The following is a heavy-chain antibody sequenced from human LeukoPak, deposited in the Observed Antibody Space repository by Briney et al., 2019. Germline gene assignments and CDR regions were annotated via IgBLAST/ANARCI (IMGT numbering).Heavy chain of an antibody. CDR3: AKPPSLLAAARSG. D-gene: IGHD6-13*01. J-gene: IGHJ4*02. V-gene: IGHV3-23*01. CDR1: GFTFTSYA. CDR2: ISGSGGST. Sequence: GGSLRLSCAASGFTFTSYAMSWVRQAPGKGLEWVSAISGSGGSTYYADSVKGRFAISRDNSKNTLYLQMNSLRAEDTAVYYCAKPPSLLAAARSGWGQGTLVTVSS.